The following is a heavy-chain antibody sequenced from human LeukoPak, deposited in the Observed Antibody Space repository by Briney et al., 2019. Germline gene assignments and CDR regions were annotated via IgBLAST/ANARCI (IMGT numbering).Heavy chain of an antibody. CDR2: IIPILGIA. Sequence: GASVKVSCKASGGTFSSYAISWVRQAPGQGLEWMGRIIPILGIANYAQKFQGRVTITRNTSISTAYMELSSLRSEDTAVYYCARGSMTTKGYYYYYYMDVWGKGTTVTVSS. V-gene: IGHV1-69*04. CDR3: ARGSMTTKGYYYYYYMDV. D-gene: IGHD4-11*01. CDR1: GGTFSSYA. J-gene: IGHJ6*03.